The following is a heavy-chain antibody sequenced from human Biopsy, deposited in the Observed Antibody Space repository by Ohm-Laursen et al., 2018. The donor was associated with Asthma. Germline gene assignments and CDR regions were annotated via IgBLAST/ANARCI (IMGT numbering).Heavy chain of an antibody. Sequence: TQTLTLTSSFSGFSLRTLGVGVGWIRQSPGKALEWLALIYWDDYNLFRPSLKRRLTITKDPSKNQVVLTMTKMDPVDSGTYYCALSQDSGFDDHSPSWFDPWGQGTLVTVSS. D-gene: IGHD3-9*01. CDR3: ALSQDSGFDDHSPSWFDP. CDR2: IYWDDYN. V-gene: IGHV2-5*02. CDR1: GFSLRTLGVG. J-gene: IGHJ5*02.